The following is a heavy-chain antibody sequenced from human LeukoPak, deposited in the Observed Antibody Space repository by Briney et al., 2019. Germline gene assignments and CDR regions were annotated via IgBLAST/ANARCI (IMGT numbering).Heavy chain of an antibody. CDR1: GFTFSSYS. Sequence: GGSLRLSCAASGFTFSSYSMNWVRQAPGKGLEWISYITSSSSSMYYADSVKGRFTISRDNAKNSLYLQMNSLRAEDTAVYYCAKSLVPAAIYYYYYGMDVWGQGTTVTVSS. D-gene: IGHD2-2*02. J-gene: IGHJ6*02. V-gene: IGHV3-48*04. CDR3: AKSLVPAAIYYYYYGMDV. CDR2: ITSSSSSM.